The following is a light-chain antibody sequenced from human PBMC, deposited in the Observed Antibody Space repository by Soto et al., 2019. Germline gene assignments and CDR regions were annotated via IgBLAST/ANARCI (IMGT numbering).Light chain of an antibody. CDR1: SSDVGSYNL. J-gene: IGLJ2*01. Sequence: QSALTQPASVSGSPGQSITISCTGTSSDVGSYNLVSWYQQHPGKAPKLMIYEGSKRPSGVSNRFSGSKSGNTASLTISGLQAEDEADYYCCSYAGRSNVVFGGGTKLTV. CDR3: CSYAGRSNVV. CDR2: EGS. V-gene: IGLV2-23*01.